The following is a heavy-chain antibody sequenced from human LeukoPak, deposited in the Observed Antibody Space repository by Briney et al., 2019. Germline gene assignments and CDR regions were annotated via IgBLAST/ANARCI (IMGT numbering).Heavy chain of an antibody. D-gene: IGHD6-19*01. CDR2: INWKSDKI. J-gene: IGHJ4*02. CDR1: GYSFDEYA. Sequence: GGSLRLSCAGSGYSFDEYAMHWVRQAPGKGLEWVSGINWKSDKIGYADSVKGRFTISRDNSKNSLYLQMNSLRVEDTALYYCAAVGSSSYWGQGTLVTVSS. CDR3: AAVGSSSY. V-gene: IGHV3-9*01.